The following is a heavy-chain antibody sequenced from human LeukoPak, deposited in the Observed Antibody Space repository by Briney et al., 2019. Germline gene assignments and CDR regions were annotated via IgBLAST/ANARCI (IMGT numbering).Heavy chain of an antibody. CDR2: IYTSGST. J-gene: IGHJ6*03. Sequence: SETLSLTCTVSGGSISSYYWSWIRQPPGKGLEWIGYIYTSGSTNYNPSLKSRVTISVDTSKNQFSLKLSSVTAADTAVYYCARRVPAASPYYYYYMDVWAKGPRSPYP. CDR1: GGSISSYY. D-gene: IGHD2-2*01. CDR3: ARRVPAASPYYYYYMDV. V-gene: IGHV4-4*09.